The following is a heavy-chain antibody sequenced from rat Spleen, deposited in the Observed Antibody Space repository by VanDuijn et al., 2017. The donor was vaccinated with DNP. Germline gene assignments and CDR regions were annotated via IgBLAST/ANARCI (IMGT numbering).Heavy chain of an antibody. CDR1: GFSFSDYY. Sequence: EVQLVESGGGLVQPGRSLKLSCAASGFSFSDYYMAWVRQAPKKGLEWVATISYHADSTDYRDSVKGRFTVSRDNAESILYLQLDSLTSDDTATYYCARPDYWGQGVMVTVSS. CDR3: ARPDY. J-gene: IGHJ2*01. CDR2: ISYHADST. V-gene: IGHV5-7*01.